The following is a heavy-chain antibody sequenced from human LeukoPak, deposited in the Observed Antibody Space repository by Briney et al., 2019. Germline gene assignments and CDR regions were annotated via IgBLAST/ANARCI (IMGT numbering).Heavy chain of an antibody. D-gene: IGHD3-22*01. CDR3: ARDPDYYDSSGYYYGHDY. J-gene: IGHJ4*02. Sequence: GASVKVSCKASGYTFTGYYMHWVRQAPGQGLEWMGWINPNSGGTNYAQKFQGRVTMTRDTSISTAYMELSRLRSDDTAVYYCARDPDYYDSSGYYYGHDYWGQGTLVTVSS. CDR2: INPNSGGT. V-gene: IGHV1-2*02. CDR1: GYTFTGYY.